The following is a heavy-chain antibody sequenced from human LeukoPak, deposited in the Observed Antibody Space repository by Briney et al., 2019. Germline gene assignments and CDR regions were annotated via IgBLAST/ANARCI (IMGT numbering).Heavy chain of an antibody. Sequence: GGSLRLSCVASGFAFSNYSMNWVRQAPGKGLEWVSSISSSRNYTYYADSVKGRFTISRDNAKNSLYLQMNSLRAEDTAVYYCARDVLGYPANDYWGQGTLVTVSS. V-gene: IGHV3-21*01. J-gene: IGHJ4*02. D-gene: IGHD5-12*01. CDR3: ARDVLGYPANDY. CDR1: GFAFSNYS. CDR2: ISSSRNYT.